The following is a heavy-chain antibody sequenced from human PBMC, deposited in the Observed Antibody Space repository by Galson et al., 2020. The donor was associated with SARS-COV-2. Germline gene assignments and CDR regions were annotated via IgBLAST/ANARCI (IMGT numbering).Heavy chain of an antibody. J-gene: IGHJ4*02. V-gene: IGHV4-38-2*01. CDR2: VYHSGST. CDR1: GYSISSGYY. CDR3: ARRPGYTYDRYFDY. Sequence: SETLSLTCAVSGYSISSGYYWGWIRQPPGKGLEWIVSVYHSGSTYYNPSLKSRVTISVDTSKNQFSLKLSSVTAADTAVYYCARRPGYTYDRYFDYWGQGTLVTVSS. D-gene: IGHD5-18*01.